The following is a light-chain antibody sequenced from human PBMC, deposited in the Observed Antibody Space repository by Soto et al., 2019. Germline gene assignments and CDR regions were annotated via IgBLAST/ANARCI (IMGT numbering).Light chain of an antibody. CDR3: SSYAGTNILV. Sequence: QSALTQPPSASGSPGQSVTISCSGTSSDVGGYNYVSWYQLHPGTATQVLIYEVNKRPSGVPHRFSGSNSGSTAPLTVSRLQAEDEAEYYCSSYAGTNILVFGTGTKLTVL. V-gene: IGLV2-8*01. CDR1: SSDVGGYNY. CDR2: EVN. J-gene: IGLJ1*01.